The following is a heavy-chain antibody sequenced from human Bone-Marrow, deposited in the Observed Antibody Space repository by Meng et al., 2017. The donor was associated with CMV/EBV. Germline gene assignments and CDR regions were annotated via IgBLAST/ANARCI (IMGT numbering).Heavy chain of an antibody. CDR2: ISYDGNNA. Sequence: GESLKISCAASGFTFRIYAMHWVRQAPGKGPEWVAAISYDGNNAYYADSVKGRFTISRDNAKNSLYLQMNSLRAEDTAVYYCARDRHCSSTSCYTGVGYWGQGTLVTVSS. D-gene: IGHD2-2*02. J-gene: IGHJ4*02. CDR3: ARDRHCSSTSCYTGVGY. CDR1: GFTFRIYA. V-gene: IGHV3-30-3*01.